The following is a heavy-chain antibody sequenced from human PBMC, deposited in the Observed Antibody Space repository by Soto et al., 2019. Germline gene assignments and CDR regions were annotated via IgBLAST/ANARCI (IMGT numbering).Heavy chain of an antibody. CDR2: SSPIFGTA. V-gene: IGHV1-69*01. CDR1: GGTFSSYA. CDR3: ARLSCSGGSCYGGEDGIDY. J-gene: IGHJ4*02. D-gene: IGHD2-15*01. Sequence: QVQLVQSGAEVKKPGSSVKVSCKASGGTFSSYAISWVRQAPGQGLEWMGGSSPIFGTANYAQKFQGRVTITADESTSTAYMELSSLRSEDTAVYYCARLSCSGGSCYGGEDGIDYWGQGTLVTVSS.